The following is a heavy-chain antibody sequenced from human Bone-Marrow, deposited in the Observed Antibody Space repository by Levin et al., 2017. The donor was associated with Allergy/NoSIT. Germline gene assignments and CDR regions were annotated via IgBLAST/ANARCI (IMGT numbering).Heavy chain of an antibody. CDR1: GFTFRSYW. Sequence: GGSLRLSCAASGFTFRSYWMHWVRQAPGQGLVWDSGINSDGTSTNYADAVKGRFTISRDNAQKTLYLQLNSLRAEDTAVYFCARDWGTVTTAAWVDVWGQGTTVTVSS. D-gene: IGHD4-17*01. V-gene: IGHV3-74*01. CDR2: INSDGTST. J-gene: IGHJ6*02. CDR3: ARDWGTVTTAAWVDV.